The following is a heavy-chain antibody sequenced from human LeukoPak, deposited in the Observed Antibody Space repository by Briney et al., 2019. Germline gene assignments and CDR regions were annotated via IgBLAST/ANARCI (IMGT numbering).Heavy chain of an antibody. Sequence: GQSLTLACTATGSTLSRYWMRLFRQAPGKGLEWVANIKQDGSEKYYVDSVKGRFTISRYNAKNSMYLQMNSLRAEDTAEYYCAIGQWLVQMFHYGAQGTLVTVST. CDR1: GSTLSRYW. J-gene: IGHJ4*02. CDR2: IKQDGSEK. CDR3: AIGQWLVQMFHY. D-gene: IGHD6-19*01. V-gene: IGHV3-7*01.